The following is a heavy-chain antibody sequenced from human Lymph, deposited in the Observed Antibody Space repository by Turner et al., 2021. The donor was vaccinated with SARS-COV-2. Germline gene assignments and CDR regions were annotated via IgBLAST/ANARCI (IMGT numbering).Heavy chain of an antibody. J-gene: IGHJ4*02. CDR3: ARLVRRAEYYFDY. CDR1: GGSISSSSHY. CDR2: IYYSGSN. Sequence: QLQLQESGPGLVKTSETLSLTCTVTGGSISSSSHYWGWIRQPPGRGLEWIGHIYYSGSNYYNPSLKSRVTISVDTSKNQFSLKLSSVTAADTAVYYCARLVRRAEYYFDYWGQGTLVTVSS. V-gene: IGHV4-39*01. D-gene: IGHD3-10*01.